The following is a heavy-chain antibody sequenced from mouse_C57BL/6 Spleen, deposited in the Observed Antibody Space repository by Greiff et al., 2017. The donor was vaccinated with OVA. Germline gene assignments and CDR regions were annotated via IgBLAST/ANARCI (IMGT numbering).Heavy chain of an antibody. Sequence: QVQLQQPGAELVMPGASVKLSCKASGYTFTSYWMHWVKQRPGQGLEWIGEIDPSDSYTNYNQKFKGKSTLTVDKSSSTAYMQLSSLTSEDSAVYYCARTRLPYAMDYWGQGTSVTVSS. V-gene: IGHV1-69*01. J-gene: IGHJ4*01. CDR2: IDPSDSYT. CDR3: ARTRLPYAMDY. CDR1: GYTFTSYW. D-gene: IGHD2-4*01.